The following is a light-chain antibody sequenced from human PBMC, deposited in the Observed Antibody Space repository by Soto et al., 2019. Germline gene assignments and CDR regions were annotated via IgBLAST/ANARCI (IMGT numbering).Light chain of an antibody. CDR2: WAS. J-gene: IGKJ4*01. V-gene: IGKV4-1*01. Sequence: DIVMTQSPDSLAVSLAERAAINCRSSQSVLYSSNNKNYLARYQQKRGQPPKLLISWASTRESGVPDRFSGSGSGTDFTRTISSLQAEDVAVYYCQQYYSTPRTFGGGTKVAIK. CDR1: QSVLYSSNNKNY. CDR3: QQYYSTPRT.